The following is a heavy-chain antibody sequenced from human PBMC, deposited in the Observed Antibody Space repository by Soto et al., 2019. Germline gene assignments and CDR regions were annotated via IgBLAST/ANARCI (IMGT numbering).Heavy chain of an antibody. J-gene: IGHJ4*02. CDR3: AREYTPFPRFLESLPLDY. D-gene: IGHD3-3*01. CDR1: GFTFGDSY. CDR2: ISPGSRYP. V-gene: IGHV3-11*06. Sequence: GGSLRLSCAGSGFTFGDSYMSWIRQAPGKGLEWLSYISPGSRYPAYADSVKGRFTISRDNAKNSLYLQMNSLRAEDTAVYYCAREYTPFPRFLESLPLDYWGQGTLVTVSS.